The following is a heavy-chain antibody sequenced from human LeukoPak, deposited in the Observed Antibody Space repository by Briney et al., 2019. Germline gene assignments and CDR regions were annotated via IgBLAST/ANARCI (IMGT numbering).Heavy chain of an antibody. CDR3: ARDRGGAFDI. Sequence: GGSLRLSCAASEFSVGSNYMTWVRQAPGKGLEWVSLIYSGGSTYYADSVKGRFTISRDNSKNTLYLQMNSLRAEDTAVYYCARDRGGAFDIWGQGTMVTVSS. V-gene: IGHV3-66*01. CDR2: IYSGGST. CDR1: EFSVGSNY. D-gene: IGHD3-10*01. J-gene: IGHJ3*02.